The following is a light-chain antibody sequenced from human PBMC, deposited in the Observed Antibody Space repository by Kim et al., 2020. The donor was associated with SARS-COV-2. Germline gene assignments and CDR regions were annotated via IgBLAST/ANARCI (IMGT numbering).Light chain of an antibody. Sequence: EIVMTQSPATLSVSPGERATLSCRASQSVSSNLAWYQQKPGQAPRLLIYGASIRATGIPARFSGSGSGTEFTLTISSLQSEDFAVYYCQQYNNWPLSLTFGGGTKLEI. J-gene: IGKJ4*01. CDR1: QSVSSN. CDR2: GAS. CDR3: QQYNNWPLSLT. V-gene: IGKV3D-15*01.